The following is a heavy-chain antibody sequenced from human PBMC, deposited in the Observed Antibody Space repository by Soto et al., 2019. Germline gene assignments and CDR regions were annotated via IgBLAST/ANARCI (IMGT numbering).Heavy chain of an antibody. CDR3: ARHIGILIGPDY. CDR2: INQDGSER. V-gene: IGHV3-7*03. Sequence: EVQLVESGGGLVQPGGSLRLSCAASRFTFNNYWMTWVRQAPGKGLEWVANINQDGSERYYVDSVKGRFTISRDNAKNSLYLQMNSLRAEDTAVYYCARHIGILIGPDYWGQGTLVTVSS. J-gene: IGHJ4*02. CDR1: RFTFNNYW. D-gene: IGHD3-9*01.